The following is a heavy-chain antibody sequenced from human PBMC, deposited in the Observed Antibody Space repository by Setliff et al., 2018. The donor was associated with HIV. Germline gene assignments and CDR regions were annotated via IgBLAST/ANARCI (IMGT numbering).Heavy chain of an antibody. Sequence: TLSLTCNVSGGSISSGGFYWNGVRKHPGKGLEWIGYIHYSGSTYYNPSLKSPVSMSVDTSKNQFSLNVSAVPAADTAVYYCARASAERVSVRGLGIAFGNWGHGTMVTVSS. D-gene: IGHD3-10*01. CDR2: IHYSGST. CDR3: ARASAERVSVRGLGIAFGN. V-gene: IGHV4-31*01. J-gene: IGHJ3*02. CDR1: GGSISSGGFY.